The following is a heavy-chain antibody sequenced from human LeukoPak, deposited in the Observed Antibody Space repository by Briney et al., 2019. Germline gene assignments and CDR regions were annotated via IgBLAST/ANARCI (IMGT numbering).Heavy chain of an antibody. V-gene: IGHV4-39*07. Sequence: NPSQTLSLTCTVSGGSISSSSYYWGWIRQPPGKGLEWIGSIYYSGSTYYNPSLKSRVTISVDTSKNQFSLKLSSVTAADTAVYYCARDEYSSSWRGYGYFDYWGQGTLVTVSS. CDR1: GGSISSSSYY. J-gene: IGHJ4*03. CDR2: IYYSGST. CDR3: ARDEYSSSWRGYGYFDY. D-gene: IGHD6-13*01.